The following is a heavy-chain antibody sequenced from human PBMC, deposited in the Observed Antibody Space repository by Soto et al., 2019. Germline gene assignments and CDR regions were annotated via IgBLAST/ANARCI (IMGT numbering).Heavy chain of an antibody. Sequence: EVQLVQSGAEVKKPGESLKISCKGSGYSFTSYWIGWVRQMPGKGLEWMGIIYPGDSGTRYSPSFQGQVTISADKSISTAYLQWSSLKASDTAMYYCARLNYYDSSGYPYYFDYWGQGTLVTVSS. J-gene: IGHJ4*02. CDR1: GYSFTSYW. CDR3: ARLNYYDSSGYPYYFDY. V-gene: IGHV5-51*01. CDR2: IYPGDSGT. D-gene: IGHD3-22*01.